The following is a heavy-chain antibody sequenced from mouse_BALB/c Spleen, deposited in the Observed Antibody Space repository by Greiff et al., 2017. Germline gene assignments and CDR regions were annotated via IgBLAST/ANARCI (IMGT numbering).Heavy chain of an antibody. Sequence: EVQLQESGPGLVKPSQSLSLTCTVTGYSITSDYAWNWIRQFPGNQLEWMGYISYSGSTSYNPSLKSRISITRDTSKNQFFLQLNSVTTEDTATYYCARNGNWYFDVWGAGTTVTVSS. CDR3: ARNGNWYFDV. J-gene: IGHJ1*01. CDR2: ISYSGST. V-gene: IGHV3-2*02. CDR1: GYSITSDYA. D-gene: IGHD2-1*01.